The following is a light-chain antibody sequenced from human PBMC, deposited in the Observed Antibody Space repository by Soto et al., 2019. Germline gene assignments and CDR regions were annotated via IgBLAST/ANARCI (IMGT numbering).Light chain of an antibody. CDR1: SSNIGSNS. Sequence: QLVLTQPPSASGTPGQRVIISCSGSSSNIGSNSVNWYQQLPGAAPKLLIYNLNQRPSGVPDRFSGSKSVTSASLAINGLQSEDEADYYCAAWDDSLNAYVFGTGTKLTVL. CDR2: NLN. V-gene: IGLV1-44*01. J-gene: IGLJ1*01. CDR3: AAWDDSLNAYV.